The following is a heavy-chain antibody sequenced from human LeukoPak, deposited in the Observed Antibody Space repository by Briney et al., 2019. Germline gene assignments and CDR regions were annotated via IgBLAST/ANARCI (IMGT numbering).Heavy chain of an antibody. CDR3: AREGKSMAPFDY. V-gene: IGHV3-23*01. CDR2: IYNSGAKI. D-gene: IGHD2/OR15-2a*01. Sequence: PGGSLRLSCAVSGLTFSTYSMTWVRQGPGKGLEWVSSIYNSGAKIFYADSVKGRFTISRDNSKNTLYLQMNSLRAEDTAVYYCAREGKSMAPFDYWGQGTLVTVSS. CDR1: GLTFSTYS. J-gene: IGHJ4*02.